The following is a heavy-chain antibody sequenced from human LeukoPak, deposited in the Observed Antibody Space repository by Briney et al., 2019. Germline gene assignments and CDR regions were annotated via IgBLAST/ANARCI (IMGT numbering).Heavy chain of an antibody. V-gene: IGHV1-69*13. CDR3: ARGTRGVINYYYYCYMDV. CDR1: GGTFSSYA. CDR2: IIPIFGTA. D-gene: IGHD3-10*01. Sequence: GASVKVSCKASGGTFSSYAISWVRQAPGQGLEWMGGIIPIFGTANYAQKFQGRVTITADESTSTAYMELSSLRSEDTAVYYCARGTRGVINYYYYCYMDVWGKGTTVTISS. J-gene: IGHJ6*03.